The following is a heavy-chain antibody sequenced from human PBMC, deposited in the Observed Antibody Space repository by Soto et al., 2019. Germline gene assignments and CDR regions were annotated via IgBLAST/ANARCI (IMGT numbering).Heavy chain of an antibody. CDR1: GDTFSHYY. CDR2: IYPSSHSP. Sequence: QVQLVQSGAEVKKPGASVKISCKTSGDTFSHYYMHWVRQAPGQGLEWMSIIYPSSHSPTYSQNFQGRLSVTSAASALAVYMERSSLKSEDTAVYYCARAQVSGTSETGFSVWGQGTLVTVSS. CDR3: ARAQVSGTSETGFSV. V-gene: IGHV1-46*01. J-gene: IGHJ3*01. D-gene: IGHD3-9*01.